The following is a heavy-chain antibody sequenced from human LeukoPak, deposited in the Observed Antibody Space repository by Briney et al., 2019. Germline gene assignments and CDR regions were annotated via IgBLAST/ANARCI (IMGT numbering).Heavy chain of an antibody. J-gene: IGHJ3*02. CDR3: AWDSGYKSTFDI. D-gene: IGHD5-12*01. CDR1: GFTFSDYY. CDR2: ISGTSTYI. Sequence: KPGGSLRLSCAVSGFTFSDYYMSWIRQAPGKGLEWVSYISGTSTYINYVDSVKGRFTISRDNAKSSLYLQLNSLRAEDTAVYYCAWDSGYKSTFDIWGQGTTVTVSS. V-gene: IGHV3-11*05.